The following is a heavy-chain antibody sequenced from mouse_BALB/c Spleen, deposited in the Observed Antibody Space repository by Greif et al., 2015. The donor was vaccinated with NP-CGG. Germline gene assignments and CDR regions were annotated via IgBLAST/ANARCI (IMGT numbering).Heavy chain of an antibody. D-gene: IGHD2-3*01. CDR2: ISSGGST. CDR3: ARRNPYDDAMDY. J-gene: IGHJ4*01. Sequence: EVKLVESGGGLVKPGGSLKLSCAASGFTFSSYAMSWVRQAPEKRLEWVASISSGGSTYYPDSVKGRFTISRDNARNILYLQMSSLRSEDTAMYYCARRNPYDDAMDYWGQGTSVTVSS. CDR1: GFTFSSYA. V-gene: IGHV5-6-5*01.